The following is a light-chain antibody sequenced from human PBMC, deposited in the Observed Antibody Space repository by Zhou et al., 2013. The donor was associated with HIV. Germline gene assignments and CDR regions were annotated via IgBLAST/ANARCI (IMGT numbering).Light chain of an antibody. CDR1: QSLLHSDGKTY. CDR3: MHPLQTPPRWT. J-gene: IGKJ1*01. CDR2: EVF. Sequence: DIVMTQSPLSLSVTPGQPASISCKSSQSLLHSDGKTYLYWYLQKPGQPPQPLIYEVFNRFSGVPNRFSGSGSGTDFTLKISRVEAEDVGVYYCMHPLQTPPRWTFGQGTKVEIK. V-gene: IGKV2D-29*01.